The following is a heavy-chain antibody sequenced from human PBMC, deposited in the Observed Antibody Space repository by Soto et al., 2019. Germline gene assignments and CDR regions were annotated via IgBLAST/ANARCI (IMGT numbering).Heavy chain of an antibody. CDR3: ARGGTFGVVLDPYYYGMDV. CDR2: ISSSSSYI. D-gene: IGHD3-3*01. CDR1: GFTFSSYS. Sequence: EVQLVESGGGLVKPGGSLRLSCAASGFTFSSYSMNWVRQAPGKGLEWVSSISSSSSYIYYADSVKGRFTISRDNAKNSLYLQMNSLRAEDTAVYYCARGGTFGVVLDPYYYGMDVWGQGTTVTVSS. J-gene: IGHJ6*02. V-gene: IGHV3-21*01.